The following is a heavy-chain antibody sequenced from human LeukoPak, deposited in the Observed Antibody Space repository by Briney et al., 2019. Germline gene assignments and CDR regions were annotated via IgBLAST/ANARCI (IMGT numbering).Heavy chain of an antibody. Sequence: GASVKLSCKASGYTVTSYGLSWVRQAPGQGLEWMGWISAYNGNTNYAQKLQGRVTMTTDTSTSTAYMELRSLRSDDTAVYYCARDAIREGFDYWGQGTLVTVSS. CDR2: ISAYNGNT. V-gene: IGHV1-18*01. J-gene: IGHJ4*02. CDR3: ARDAIREGFDY. D-gene: IGHD3-10*01. CDR1: GYTVTSYG.